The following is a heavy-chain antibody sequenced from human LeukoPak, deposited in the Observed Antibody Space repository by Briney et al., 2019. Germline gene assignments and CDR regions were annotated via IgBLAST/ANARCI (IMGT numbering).Heavy chain of an antibody. V-gene: IGHV3-21*01. CDR3: ARDPESNAFDI. Sequence: GGSLRLSCAASGFTFSSYSMNWVSQAPGKGLEWVSSISSSSSYIYYADSVKGRFTISRDNAKNSLYLQMNSLRAEDTAVYYCARDPESNAFDIWGQGTMVTVSS. CDR1: GFTFSSYS. J-gene: IGHJ3*02. CDR2: ISSSSSYI.